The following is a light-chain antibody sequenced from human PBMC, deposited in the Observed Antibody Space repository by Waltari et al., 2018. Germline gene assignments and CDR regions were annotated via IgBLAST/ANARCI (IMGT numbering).Light chain of an antibody. J-gene: IGKJ1*01. CDR1: QTVLYSSNNKNY. CDR3: QQYYAIPRT. Sequence: DIVMTQSPDSLAVSLGERATINCRSSQTVLYSSNNKNYLAWYQQRPGQPPKLLIYWAPTRDSGVPDRFSGSGSGTDFTPTISSLLPEDVAVYYCQQYYAIPRTFGQGTKVEIK. CDR2: WAP. V-gene: IGKV4-1*01.